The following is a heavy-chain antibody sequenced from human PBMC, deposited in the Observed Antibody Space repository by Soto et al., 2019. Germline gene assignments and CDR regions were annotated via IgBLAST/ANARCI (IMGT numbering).Heavy chain of an antibody. Sequence: EVQLVESGGGLIQPGGSLRLSCAVSGFTVSNNYMSWVRQAPGKGLEGVSVIYSGGYTAYGDSVKGRFTISRDNSKNTLFFPMRGLRADDTVVFYSGIGAGGGGYWGQGTLVTVSS. CDR3: GIGAGGGGY. J-gene: IGHJ4*02. CDR2: IYSGGYT. V-gene: IGHV3-53*01. D-gene: IGHD3-10*01. CDR1: GFTVSNNY.